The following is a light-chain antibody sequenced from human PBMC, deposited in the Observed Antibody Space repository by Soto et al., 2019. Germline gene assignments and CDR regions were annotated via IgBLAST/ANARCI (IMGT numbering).Light chain of an antibody. V-gene: IGKV3-11*01. CDR1: QGIGDT. CDR2: DTS. Sequence: EVVMTQSPATLSVSPGEAATLSCRASQGIGDTLAWYQRKPGQTPRLLIYDTSTRATGVPARFSGSRSGTEFTLTISSLEPEDFAVYYCQQRSNWPPTFGQGTRLEI. J-gene: IGKJ5*01. CDR3: QQRSNWPPT.